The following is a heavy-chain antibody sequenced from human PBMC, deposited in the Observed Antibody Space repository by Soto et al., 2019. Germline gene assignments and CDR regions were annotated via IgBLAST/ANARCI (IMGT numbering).Heavy chain of an antibody. Sequence: GGSLRLSCAASEFSVSSYVMRWVRQAPGKGLQWVSSINEGGATFYEDSVKGRFTISRDNSRNIVYLQMNSLRAEDTAVYYCARDEQGFDYWGQGTLVTVSS. V-gene: IGHV3-23*01. CDR3: ARDEQGFDY. J-gene: IGHJ4*02. CDR1: EFSVSSYV. CDR2: INEGGAT.